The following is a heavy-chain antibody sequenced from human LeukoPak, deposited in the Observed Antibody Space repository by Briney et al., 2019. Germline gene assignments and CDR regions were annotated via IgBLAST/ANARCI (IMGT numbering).Heavy chain of an antibody. Sequence: GASVKVSCKASGGTFSSYAISWVRQAPGQGLEWMGGIIPIFGTANYAQKFQGRVTITADESTSTAYMELSSLRSEDTAVYYCARIGYCSSTSCYDWFDPWGQGTLVTVSS. D-gene: IGHD2-2*01. CDR2: IIPIFGTA. J-gene: IGHJ5*02. CDR1: GGTFSSYA. V-gene: IGHV1-69*13. CDR3: ARIGYCSSTSCYDWFDP.